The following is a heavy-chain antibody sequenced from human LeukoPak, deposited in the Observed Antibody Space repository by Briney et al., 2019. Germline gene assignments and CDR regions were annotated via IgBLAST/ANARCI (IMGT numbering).Heavy chain of an antibody. J-gene: IGHJ4*02. Sequence: PSETLSLTCTVSGASISSHYWGWIRQPPGKGLEWIGEINHSGSTNYNPSLKSRVTISVDTSKNQFSLKLSSVTAADTAVYYCASLLKGPDYWGQGTLVTVSS. CDR3: ASLLKGPDY. CDR1: GASISSHY. V-gene: IGHV4-34*01. CDR2: INHSGST. D-gene: IGHD2-15*01.